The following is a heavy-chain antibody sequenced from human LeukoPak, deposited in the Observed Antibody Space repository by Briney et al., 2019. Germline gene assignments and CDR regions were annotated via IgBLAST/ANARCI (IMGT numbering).Heavy chain of an antibody. CDR1: GFTFSSYG. J-gene: IGHJ4*02. CDR2: IRYDGSNK. CDR3: ARRLLFHFDY. Sequence: PGGSLRLSCAASGFTFSSYGMHWVRQAPGKGLEWVAFIRYDGSNKYYADSVKGRFTISRDNSKNTLYLQMNSLRAEDTAVYYCARRLLFHFDYWGQGTLVTVSS. D-gene: IGHD2-21*02. V-gene: IGHV3-30*02.